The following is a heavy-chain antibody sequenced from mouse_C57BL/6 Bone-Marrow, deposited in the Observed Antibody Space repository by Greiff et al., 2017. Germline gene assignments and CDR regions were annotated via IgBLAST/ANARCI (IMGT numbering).Heavy chain of an antibody. CDR1: GYTFTSYW. CDR2: IDPSDSYT. J-gene: IGHJ4*01. V-gene: IGHV1-50*01. D-gene: IGHD1-1*01. CDR3: AKPSYYDSSYAMDY. Sequence: QVQLQQPGAELVKPGASVKLSCKASGYTFTSYWMQWVKQRPGQGLEWIGEIDPSDSYTNYNQKFKGKATLTVDTSSSTAFMQLSSLTSEDSAVYYCAKPSYYDSSYAMDYWGQGTSVTDS.